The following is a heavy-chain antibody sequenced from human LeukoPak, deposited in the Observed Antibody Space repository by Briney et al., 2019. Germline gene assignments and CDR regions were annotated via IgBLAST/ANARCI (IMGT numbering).Heavy chain of an antibody. V-gene: IGHV3-23*01. CDR1: GFAFISFA. CDR2: INGGGNTT. Sequence: GGSLRLSCAASGFAFISFAMGWVRQSPGKGLEWLSTINGGGNTTFYADSVKGRFTISRDNSKNTLYLHMDSLRPDDTAIYYCTKELHVAVAVADYYYFYMDVWGRGTAVTVSS. CDR3: TKELHVAVAVADYYYFYMDV. D-gene: IGHD6-19*01. J-gene: IGHJ6*03.